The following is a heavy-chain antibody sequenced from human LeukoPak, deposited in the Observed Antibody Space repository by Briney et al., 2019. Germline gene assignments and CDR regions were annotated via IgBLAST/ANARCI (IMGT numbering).Heavy chain of an antibody. CDR3: ARVGSSSRCYGLCYYYYMDG. CDR1: GFTFSRFW. D-gene: IGHD2-2*01. J-gene: IGHJ6*03. CDR2: IKQDGSER. Sequence: PGGSLRLSCAASGFTFSRFWMSWVRQAPGKGLEWVANIKQDGSERYYVDSVKGRFTISRDNAKNSLYLQMNSLRAEDTAVYYCARVGSSSRCYGLCYYYYMDGWGKGTTVTVSS. V-gene: IGHV3-7*01.